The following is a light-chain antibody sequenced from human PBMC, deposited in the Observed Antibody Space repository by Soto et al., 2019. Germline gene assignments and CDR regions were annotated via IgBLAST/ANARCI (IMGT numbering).Light chain of an antibody. J-gene: IGKJ1*01. Sequence: AIQMTQSPSSLSASVGDRVTITCRASQDIRNDLGWFQQKPGTAPKLLIYGTSTLQSGVPSRFAGSGSGTDFTLTINSLQPGDFATYYCLQDYAYPRTFGQGTRVEVK. CDR3: LQDYAYPRT. V-gene: IGKV1-6*01. CDR1: QDIRND. CDR2: GTS.